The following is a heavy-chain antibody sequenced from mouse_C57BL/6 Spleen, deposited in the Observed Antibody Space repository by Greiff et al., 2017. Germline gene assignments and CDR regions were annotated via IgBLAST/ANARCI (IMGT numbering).Heavy chain of an antibody. D-gene: IGHD3-3*01. CDR3: ARNGLDGDGFAY. CDR2: INPSNGST. J-gene: IGHJ3*01. V-gene: IGHV1-53*01. CDR1: GYTFTSYW. Sequence: QVQLQQPGTELVKPGASVKLSCKASGYTFTSYWMHWVKQRPGQGLEWIGNINPSNGSTNYNEKFKSKATLTVDNSSSTTYMQLSSLTSEDSAVYYCARNGLDGDGFAYGGQGTLVTVSA.